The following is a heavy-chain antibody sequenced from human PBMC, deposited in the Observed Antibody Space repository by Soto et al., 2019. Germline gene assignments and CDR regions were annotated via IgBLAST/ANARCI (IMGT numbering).Heavy chain of an antibody. Sequence: EVQVVDSGGGLAQPGRSLRLSCSTSGYIFRDYALSWFRQAPGKGLEWVAFIRSIPYGGTTEYAASVEGRFFVSRDGSKSIAYLQMTSLKIEDTGVYYCTRWKETYSDYWGQGTLVTVSS. J-gene: IGHJ4*02. CDR3: TRWKETYSDY. D-gene: IGHD1-1*01. CDR2: IRSIPYGGTT. CDR1: GYIFRDYA. V-gene: IGHV3-49*01.